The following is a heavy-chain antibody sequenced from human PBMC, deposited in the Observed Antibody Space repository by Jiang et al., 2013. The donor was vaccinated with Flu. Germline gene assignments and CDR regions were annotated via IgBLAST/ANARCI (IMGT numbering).Heavy chain of an antibody. CDR3: ARRLVIAIIGVTLRFFQE. CDR2: LCVGGST. CDR1: GGSITTRNFY. Sequence: KPSETLSLNCSVSGGSITTRNFYWGWIRQPPGKGLEWIGSLCVGGSTYYTPSLKTRVTISIDAPNNHLSLQLTSVTAADTAIYYCARRLVIAIIGVTLRFFQEWGQGTLLTVSS. D-gene: IGHD2-21*01. J-gene: IGHJ1*01. V-gene: IGHV4-39*02.